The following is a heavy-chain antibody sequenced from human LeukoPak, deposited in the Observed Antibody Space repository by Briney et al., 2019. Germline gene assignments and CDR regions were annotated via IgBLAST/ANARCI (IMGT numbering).Heavy chain of an antibody. D-gene: IGHD3-10*01. V-gene: IGHV3-21*01. CDR3: ARRRITMVRGAFYPYGMDV. Sequence: GGSLRLSCAASGFTFSSHSMNWVRQAPGKGLEWVSSISSSSSYIYYADSVKGRFTISRDNAKNSLYLQMNSLRAEDTAVYYCARRRITMVRGAFYPYGMDVWGQGTTVTVSS. J-gene: IGHJ6*02. CDR1: GFTFSSHS. CDR2: ISSSSSYI.